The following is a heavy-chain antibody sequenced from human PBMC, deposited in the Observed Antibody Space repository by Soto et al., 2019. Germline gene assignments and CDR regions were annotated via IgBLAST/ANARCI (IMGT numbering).Heavy chain of an antibody. Sequence: SATLSLTCTFSGGSINNYYWNWIRQPPGKGLEWIGYVSYSGRTNYNPSLKSRVNMLVDKSKNQFSLNLTSVTAADTAVYYCARLQYTVVTAIEGCGQGKMVT. V-gene: IGHV4-59*03. CDR1: GGSINNYY. J-gene: IGHJ3*01. CDR2: VSYSGRT. D-gene: IGHD4-17*01. CDR3: ARLQYTVVTAIEG.